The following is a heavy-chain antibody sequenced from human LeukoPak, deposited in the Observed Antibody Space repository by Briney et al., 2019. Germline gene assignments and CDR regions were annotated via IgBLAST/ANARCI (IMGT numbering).Heavy chain of an antibody. CDR3: VKYYSRAFDI. D-gene: IGHD2-21*01. Sequence: SGGSLRLSCAASVYIFCSYRMSWVRQAPWKGLEWVANTKEDGSEKYYVDSVKGRFTIFRDNTKNSLYLQMNSLRAEDTAVYYCVKYYSRAFDIWGQGTMVTVSS. V-gene: IGHV3-7*01. CDR1: VYIFCSYR. CDR2: TKEDGSEK. J-gene: IGHJ3*02.